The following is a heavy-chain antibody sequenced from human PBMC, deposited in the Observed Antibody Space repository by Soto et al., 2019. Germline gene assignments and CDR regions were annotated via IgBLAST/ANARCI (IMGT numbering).Heavy chain of an antibody. CDR1: GFTFRNYA. D-gene: IGHD2-2*01. Sequence: EVQLLESGGGLVQPGGSLRLSCAASGFTFRNYAMTWVRQVLGRGLEWVSSITPTGTASYYADSVKGRFTISRDNSKNTLFLQMNSLRVEDTALYYCAKYLVEPGTRQFDYWGLGTLVTVSS. CDR3: AKYLVEPGTRQFDY. V-gene: IGHV3-23*05. J-gene: IGHJ4*02. CDR2: ITPTGTAS.